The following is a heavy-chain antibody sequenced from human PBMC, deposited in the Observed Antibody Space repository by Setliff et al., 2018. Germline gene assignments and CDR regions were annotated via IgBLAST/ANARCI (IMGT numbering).Heavy chain of an antibody. J-gene: IGHJ4*02. CDR2: IYVTEGT. D-gene: IGHD3-10*01. Sequence: PSETLSLTCTVSGDSISNYYWNWIRQPAGKGLEWIGRIYVTEGTKYNPSLKSRVTLSIDTSKNQFSLKLSSVTAADAALYYCAASRAYTGAVEEWFLPKTFDFWGQGSPVTVS. V-gene: IGHV4-4*07. CDR3: AASRAYTGAVEEWFLPKTFDF. CDR1: GDSISNYY.